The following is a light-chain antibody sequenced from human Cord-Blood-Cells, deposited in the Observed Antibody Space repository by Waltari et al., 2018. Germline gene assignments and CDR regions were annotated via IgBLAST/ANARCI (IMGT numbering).Light chain of an antibody. CDR2: GNS. CDR3: QSYDSSLSGSV. Sequence: QSVLTQPPSVSGAPGQRVTIPCTGSSSNIGAGYAVHWYQQLPGTAPKPLIYGNSNRPSGVPDRFSGSKSGTSASLAITGLQAEDEADYYCQSYDSSLSGSVFGGGTKLTVL. J-gene: IGLJ2*01. CDR1: SSNIGAGYA. V-gene: IGLV1-40*01.